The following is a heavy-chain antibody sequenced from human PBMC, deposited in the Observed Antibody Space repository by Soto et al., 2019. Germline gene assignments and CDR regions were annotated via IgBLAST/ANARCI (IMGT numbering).Heavy chain of an antibody. CDR3: AREWDMMITFGGVIVPPDY. J-gene: IGHJ4*02. Sequence: QVQLVQSGAEVKKPGASVKVSCKASGYTFTSYGISWVRQAPGQGLEWMGWISAYNGNTNYAQKLQGRVTMTTDTSTSTAYMELRSLRSDDTAVYYCAREWDMMITFGGVIVPPDYWGQGTLVTVSS. V-gene: IGHV1-18*01. D-gene: IGHD3-16*02. CDR2: ISAYNGNT. CDR1: GYTFTSYG.